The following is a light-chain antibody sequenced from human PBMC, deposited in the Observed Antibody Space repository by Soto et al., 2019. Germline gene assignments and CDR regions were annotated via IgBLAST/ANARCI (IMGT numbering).Light chain of an antibody. CDR3: QQSWT. J-gene: IGKJ1*01. V-gene: IGKV1-5*03. Sequence: DIQMTQSPSTLSASVGDRVTITRRASQSISNWLAWYQQRPGKAPKLLIYKASTLESGVPSRFSGSGSGTEFTLTISSLQPDDFATYYCQQSWTFGQGTKVEIK. CDR1: QSISNW. CDR2: KAS.